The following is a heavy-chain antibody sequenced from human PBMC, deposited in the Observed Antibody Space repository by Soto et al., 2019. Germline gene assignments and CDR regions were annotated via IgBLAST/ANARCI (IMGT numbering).Heavy chain of an antibody. CDR3: AAGCGRPWYY. V-gene: IGHV4-30-2*01. Sequence: QLQLQESGSGLLKPSQTLSHTCAVYGGSFSGCGYSWSWIRQPTGKGLEWIGDIYHSRSTYYNPSLKSRVTISVDTSKNQFSLKLSSVTAADTAVYYCAAGCGRPWYYWGQGTLVTVSS. J-gene: IGHJ4*02. CDR2: IYHSRST. CDR1: GGSFSGCGYS. D-gene: IGHD1-1*01.